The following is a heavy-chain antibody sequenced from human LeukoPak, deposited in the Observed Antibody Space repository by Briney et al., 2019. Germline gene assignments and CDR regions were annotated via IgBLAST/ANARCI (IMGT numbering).Heavy chain of an antibody. CDR3: AVMVRGVRSNWFDP. D-gene: IGHD3-10*01. V-gene: IGHV1-2*02. J-gene: IGHJ5*02. CDR2: INPNSGGT. CDR1: GYTFTGYY. Sequence: ASVKVSCKASGYTFTGYYMHWVRQAPGQGLEWMGWINPNSGGTNYAQKFQGRVTMTRDTSISTAYMELSSLRPEDTAVYYCAVMVRGVRSNWFDPWGQGTLVTVSS.